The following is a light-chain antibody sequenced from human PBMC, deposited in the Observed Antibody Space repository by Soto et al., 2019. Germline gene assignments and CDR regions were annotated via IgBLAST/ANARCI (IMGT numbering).Light chain of an antibody. CDR3: SSYTSSSTLYV. CDR2: DVS. V-gene: IGLV2-14*01. CDR1: SSDVGGSNY. J-gene: IGLJ1*01. Sequence: QSALTQPASVSGSPGQSITISCTGTSSDVGGSNYVSWYQQHPGKAPKLMIYDVSNRPSGVSNRFSGSKSGNTASLTISGLPAEDEADYYCSSYTSSSTLYVFGTGTKVTVL.